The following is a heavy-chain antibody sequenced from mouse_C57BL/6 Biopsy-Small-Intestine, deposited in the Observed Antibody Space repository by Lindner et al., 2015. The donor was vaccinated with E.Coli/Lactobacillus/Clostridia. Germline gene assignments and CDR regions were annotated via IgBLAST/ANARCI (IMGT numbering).Heavy chain of an antibody. V-gene: IGHV14-1*02. CDR3: ARDYPNWGPRYQYAMEV. CDR1: GYTFSNYG. D-gene: IGHD1-1*02. Sequence: SVKVSCKTSGYTFSNYGITWVRQAPGQGLEWVAWISAYNGRRSSAQKFQGRVTMTTDTSTNTGYLELRSLRSDDTAVYYCARDYPNWGPRYQYAMEVWGQGTTVTVSS. J-gene: IGHJ1*01. CDR2: ISAYNGRR.